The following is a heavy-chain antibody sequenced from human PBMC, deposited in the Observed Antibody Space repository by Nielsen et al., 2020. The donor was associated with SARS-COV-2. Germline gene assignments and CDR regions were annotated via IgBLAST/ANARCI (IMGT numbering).Heavy chain of an antibody. D-gene: IGHD2-2*01. CDR3: ARDGCSSTSCYGGDAFDI. CDR1: GYTFTSYA. CDR2: INAGNGNT. V-gene: IGHV1-3*01. J-gene: IGHJ3*02. Sequence: ASVKVSCKASGYTFTSYAMHWVRQAPGQRLEWMGWINAGNGNTKYSQKFQGRVTITRDTSASTAYMELSSLRSEDTAVYYCARDGCSSTSCYGGDAFDIWGQGTMVTVSS.